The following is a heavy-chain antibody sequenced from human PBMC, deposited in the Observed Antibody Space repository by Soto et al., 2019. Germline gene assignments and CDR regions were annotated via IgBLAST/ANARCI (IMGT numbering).Heavy chain of an antibody. V-gene: IGHV3-30-3*01. Sequence: QVQLVESGGGVVQPGRSLRLSCAASGFTFSSYAMHWVRQAPGKGLEWVAVISYDGSNKYYADSVKGRFTISRDNSKNTLYTQMNSLRAEDTAVYSCSREPTFTMVRGVDYWGQGTLVTVSS. CDR2: ISYDGSNK. D-gene: IGHD3-10*01. J-gene: IGHJ4*02. CDR3: SREPTFTMVRGVDY. CDR1: GFTFSSYA.